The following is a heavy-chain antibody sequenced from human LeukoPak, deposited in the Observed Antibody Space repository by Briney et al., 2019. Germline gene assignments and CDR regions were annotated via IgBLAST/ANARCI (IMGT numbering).Heavy chain of an antibody. CDR1: GYTLTELS. CDR2: FDPEDGET. Sequence: GVSVKVSCKVSGYTLTELSMHWVRQAPGKGLEWMGGFDPEDGETIYAQKFQGRVTMTEDTSTDTAYMELSSLRSEDTAVYYCATHLWFGDAFDIWGQGTMVTVPS. D-gene: IGHD3-10*01. J-gene: IGHJ3*02. CDR3: ATHLWFGDAFDI. V-gene: IGHV1-24*01.